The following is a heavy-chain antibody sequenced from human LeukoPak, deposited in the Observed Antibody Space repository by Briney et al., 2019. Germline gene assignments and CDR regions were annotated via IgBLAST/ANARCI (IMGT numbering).Heavy chain of an antibody. V-gene: IGHV4-4*07. D-gene: IGHD6-13*01. CDR1: GGSISSYY. CDR2: IYTSGST. J-gene: IGHJ3*02. CDR3: ARDQYSSSWYQWGAFDI. Sequence: SETLSLTCTVSGGSISSYYWSWIRQPAGKGLEWIGRIYTSGSTNYNPSLKSRVTMSVDTSKNQFSLKLSFVTAADTAVYYCARDQYSSSWYQWGAFDIWGQGTMVTVSS.